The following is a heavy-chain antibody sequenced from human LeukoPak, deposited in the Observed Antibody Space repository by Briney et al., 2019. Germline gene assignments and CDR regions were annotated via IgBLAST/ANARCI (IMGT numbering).Heavy chain of an antibody. D-gene: IGHD1-26*01. CDR2: ISIVTTKT. V-gene: IGHV3-23*01. CDR3: AKGLKWELPSDH. Sequence: GGSLRLSCAASGFTFSTYAMSWVRPAPGKGLEWVSAISIVTTKTYYADSVKGRFTISRDNSKKILYLQMNNLRAEDTAIYYCAKGLKWELPSDHWGQGTLVTVSS. CDR1: GFTFSTYA. J-gene: IGHJ4*02.